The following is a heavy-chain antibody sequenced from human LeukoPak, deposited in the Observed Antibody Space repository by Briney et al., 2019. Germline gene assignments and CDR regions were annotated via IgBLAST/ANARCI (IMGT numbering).Heavy chain of an antibody. V-gene: IGHV3-74*01. J-gene: IGHJ4*02. CDR1: GFTFSNYW. Sequence: GGSLRLSCAASGFTFSNYWMPWVRQVPGKGLVWVSRINVDGSVKSYADSVKGRFTISRDNAKNTVSLQMNSLRAEDTAVYYCVRDLILVDTPGDDFDYWGQGALVTVPS. D-gene: IGHD4-23*01. CDR2: INVDGSVK. CDR3: VRDLILVDTPGDDFDY.